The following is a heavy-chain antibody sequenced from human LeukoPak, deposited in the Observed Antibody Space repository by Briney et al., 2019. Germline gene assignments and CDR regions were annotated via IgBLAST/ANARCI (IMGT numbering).Heavy chain of an antibody. CDR3: ARDIVDYYDSSGYYQGGGY. CDR2: IIPILGIA. CDR1: GGTFSSYA. J-gene: IGHJ4*02. V-gene: IGHV1-69*04. D-gene: IGHD3-22*01. Sequence: GASVKVSCKASGGTFSSYAISWVRQAPGQGLEWMGRIIPILGIANYAQKLQGRVTMTTDTSTSTAYMELRSLRSDDTAVYYCARDIVDYYDSSGYYQGGGYWGQGTLVTVSS.